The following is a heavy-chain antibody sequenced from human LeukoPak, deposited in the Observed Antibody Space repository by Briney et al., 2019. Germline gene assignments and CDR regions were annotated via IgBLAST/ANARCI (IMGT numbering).Heavy chain of an antibody. Sequence: ASVKVSCKASGYTFTDYYMHWVRQAPGQGLEWMGIINPTGGSTGYAQKFQGRVTMTRDTSTSTVYMELSSLRSEDTAVYYCARATVVMYYFRYWGQGTLVTVSS. V-gene: IGHV1-46*01. CDR3: ARATVVMYYFRY. CDR1: GYTFTDYY. D-gene: IGHD4-23*01. CDR2: INPTGGST. J-gene: IGHJ4*02.